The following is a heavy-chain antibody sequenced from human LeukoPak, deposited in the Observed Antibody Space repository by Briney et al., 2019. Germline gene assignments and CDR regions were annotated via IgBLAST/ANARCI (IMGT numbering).Heavy chain of an antibody. Sequence: EASVKVSCKASGGTFSSYAISWVRQAPGQGLEWMGRIIPIFGIANYAQKFQGRVTITADKSTSTAYMELSSLRSDDTAVYYCARALVVVPAAMVIYYYYGMDVWGKGTTVTVSS. V-gene: IGHV1-69*04. J-gene: IGHJ6*04. D-gene: IGHD2-2*01. CDR1: GGTFSSYA. CDR2: IIPIFGIA. CDR3: ARALVVVPAAMVIYYYYGMDV.